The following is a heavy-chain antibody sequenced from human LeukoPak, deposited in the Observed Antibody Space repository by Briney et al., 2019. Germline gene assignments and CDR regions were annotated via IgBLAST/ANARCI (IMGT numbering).Heavy chain of an antibody. CDR2: INPNSGGT. CDR1: GYNFTGYY. CDR3: ARDRGYPHLRETIVFDY. V-gene: IGHV1-2*02. Sequence: ASVKVSCKASGYNFTGYYMHWVRQAPGQGLEWMGWINPNSGGTNYAQKFQGRVTMTRDTSISTVFMELSRLRSDDTAVYYCARDRGYPHLRETIVFDYWGQGSLVTVSS. J-gene: IGHJ4*02. D-gene: IGHD3-22*01.